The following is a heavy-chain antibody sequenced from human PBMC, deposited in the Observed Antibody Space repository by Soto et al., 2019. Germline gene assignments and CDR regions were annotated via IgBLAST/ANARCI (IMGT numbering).Heavy chain of an antibody. Sequence: PGGSLRLSCAASGFTFSNAWMSWVRQAPGKGLGWVGRIKSKTDGGTTDYAAPVKGRFTISRDDSKNTLYLQMNSLKTEDTAVYYCTTDRSPWSGYYWYYYYGMDVWGQGTTVTVSS. J-gene: IGHJ6*02. D-gene: IGHD3-3*01. CDR2: IKSKTDGGTT. V-gene: IGHV3-15*01. CDR1: GFTFSNAW. CDR3: TTDRSPWSGYYWYYYYGMDV.